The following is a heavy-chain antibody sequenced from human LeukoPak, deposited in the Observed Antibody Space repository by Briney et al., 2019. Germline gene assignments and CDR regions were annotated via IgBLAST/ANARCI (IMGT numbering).Heavy chain of an antibody. CDR1: GFTFSTYT. V-gene: IGHV3-21*04. CDR3: AKPQATMVRGVIYFDY. CDR2: ISRSSSYL. J-gene: IGHJ4*02. Sequence: GGSLRLSCAASGFTFSTYTMNWVRQAPGKGLEWVSSISRSSSYLYFADSVRGRFTISRDDARNSLYLQMNSLRDEDTAVYYCAKPQATMVRGVIYFDYWGQGTLVTVSS. D-gene: IGHD3-10*01.